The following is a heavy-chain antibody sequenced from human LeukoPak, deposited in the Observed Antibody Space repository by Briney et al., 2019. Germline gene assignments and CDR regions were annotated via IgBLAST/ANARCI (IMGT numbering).Heavy chain of an antibody. Sequence: GGSLRLSCAASGFSFDDYAMHWIRQPPGKGLEWVSGISWDSGNIGYADSVKGRFTISRDNAKNSLYLQTNSLRAEDTALYYCAKDLASSGPTPRNFDLWGRGTLVTVSS. CDR3: AKDLASSGPTPRNFDL. CDR2: ISWDSGNI. D-gene: IGHD3-10*01. CDR1: GFSFDDYA. V-gene: IGHV3-9*01. J-gene: IGHJ2*01.